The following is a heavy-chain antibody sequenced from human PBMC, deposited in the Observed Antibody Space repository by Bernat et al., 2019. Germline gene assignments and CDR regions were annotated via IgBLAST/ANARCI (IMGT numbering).Heavy chain of an antibody. V-gene: IGHV3-30-3*01. CDR2: ISYDGSNK. CDR3: ARDWFRFGPSGSYVGY. J-gene: IGHJ4*02. Sequence: VQLVESGGGLVQPGGSLKLSCAASGFTFSGSAMHWVRQAPGKGLEWVAVISYDGSNKYYADSVKGRFTISRDNSKNTLYLQMNSLRAEDTAVYYCARDWFRFGPSGSYVGYWGQGTLVTVSS. D-gene: IGHD1-26*01. CDR1: GFTFSGSA.